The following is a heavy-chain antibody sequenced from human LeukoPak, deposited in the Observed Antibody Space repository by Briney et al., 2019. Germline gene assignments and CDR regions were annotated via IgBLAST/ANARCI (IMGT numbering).Heavy chain of an antibody. V-gene: IGHV3-30*02. J-gene: IGHJ4*02. Sequence: GGSLRLSCAASGFTFSSYGMHWVRQAPGKGLEWVAFIRYDGSNKYYADSVKGRFTISRDNSKSTLYLQMNSLRAEDTAVYYCAKGPPRRLRPYYFDYWGQGTLVTVSS. CDR2: IRYDGSNK. D-gene: IGHD4-17*01. CDR1: GFTFSSYG. CDR3: AKGPPRRLRPYYFDY.